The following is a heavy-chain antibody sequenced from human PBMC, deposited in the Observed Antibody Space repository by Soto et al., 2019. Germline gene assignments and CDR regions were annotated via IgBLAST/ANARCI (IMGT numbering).Heavy chain of an antibody. D-gene: IGHD3-22*01. J-gene: IGHJ4*02. CDR3: ARDYYDSSGYYALFDY. CDR2: ISSSSSTI. CDR1: GFTFSSYS. Sequence: GGSLRLSCAGSGFTFSSYSMNWVRQAPGKGLEWVSYISSSSSTIYYADSVKGRFTISRDNAKNSLYLQMNSLRAEDTAVYYCARDYYDSSGYYALFDYWGQGTLVTVSS. V-gene: IGHV3-48*01.